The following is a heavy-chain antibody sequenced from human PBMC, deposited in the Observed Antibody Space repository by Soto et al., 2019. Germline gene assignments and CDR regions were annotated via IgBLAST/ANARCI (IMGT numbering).Heavy chain of an antibody. CDR3: AKWNGYGDH. V-gene: IGHV3-23*01. D-gene: IGHD1-1*01. CDR1: GFSFSTYG. Sequence: EVQLLESGGGLVQPGGSLRLSCAVSGFSFSTYGVTWVRQAPGKGLEWVSGVSGGSGTTHYADSVKGRFTITGDTSKNTVYLPMNSLRVEDTAVYYCAKWNGYGDHWGQGTLVTFSS. J-gene: IGHJ4*02. CDR2: VSGGSGTT.